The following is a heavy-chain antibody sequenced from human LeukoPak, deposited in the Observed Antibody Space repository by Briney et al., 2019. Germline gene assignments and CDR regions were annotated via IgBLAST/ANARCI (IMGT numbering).Heavy chain of an antibody. CDR3: ARGQQPSDY. CDR2: ISSSGNTV. Sequence: GGSLRLSCAASGFTFSNYWMNWVRQAPGKGLEWLSYISSSGNTVYYADSVKGRFTISRDNAKNSLYLQMNSLRAEDTAVYYCARGQQPSDYWGQGTLVTVSS. D-gene: IGHD5-18*01. V-gene: IGHV3-48*04. CDR1: GFTFSNYW. J-gene: IGHJ4*02.